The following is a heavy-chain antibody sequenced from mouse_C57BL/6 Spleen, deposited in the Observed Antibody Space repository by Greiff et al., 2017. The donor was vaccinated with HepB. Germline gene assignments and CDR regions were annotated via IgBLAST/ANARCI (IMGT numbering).Heavy chain of an antibody. J-gene: IGHJ3*01. CDR1: GYTFTSYW. V-gene: IGHV1-69*01. CDR2: IDPSDSYT. D-gene: IGHD3-2*02. Sequence: QVQLQQPGAELVMPGASVKLSCKASGYTFTSYWMHWVKQRPGQGLEWIGEIDPSDSYTNYNQKFKGKSTLTVDKSSSTAYMQLSSLTSEDSAVYYCARSGQLRLSWFAYWGQGTLVTVS. CDR3: ARSGQLRLSWFAY.